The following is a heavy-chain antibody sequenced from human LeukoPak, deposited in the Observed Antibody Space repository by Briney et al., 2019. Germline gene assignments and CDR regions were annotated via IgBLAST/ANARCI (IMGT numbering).Heavy chain of an antibody. CDR1: GFTFSSYS. J-gene: IGHJ6*02. D-gene: IGHD2-2*01. CDR2: ISSSSSYI. CDR3: ARGGYQLLYYYGMDV. Sequence: GGSLRLSCAATGFTFSSYSMNWVRQAPGKGLEWVSSISSSSSYIYYADSVKGRFTISRDNAKNSLYLQMNSLRAEDTAVYYCARGGYQLLYYYGMDVRGQGTTVTVSS. V-gene: IGHV3-21*01.